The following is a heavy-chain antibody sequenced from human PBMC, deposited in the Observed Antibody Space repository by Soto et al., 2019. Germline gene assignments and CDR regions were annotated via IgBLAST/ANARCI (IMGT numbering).Heavy chain of an antibody. CDR2: IKSKTNSYTT. CDR3: TTGDRDIVLMV. D-gene: IGHD2-8*01. CDR1: GFTFSGSA. V-gene: IGHV3-73*01. Sequence: GGSLRLSCAASGFTFSGSAMHWVRQASGKGLEWVGRIKSKTNSYTTDYAAPVKGRFTISRDDSKNTLYLQMNSLKTEDTAVYYCTTGDRDIVLMVWGQGTLVTVSS. J-gene: IGHJ4*02.